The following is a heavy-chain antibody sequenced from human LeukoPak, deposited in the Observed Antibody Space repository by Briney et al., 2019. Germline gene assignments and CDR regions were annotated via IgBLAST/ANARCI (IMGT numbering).Heavy chain of an antibody. Sequence: SETLSLTCTVSGGSISSYYWSWIRQPAGKGLEWIGRIYTSGSTNYNPSLKSRVTMSVDTSKNQFSLKLSSVTAADTAVYYCARDDYYYGSGSHYKLDCWGQGSLVTVSS. CDR3: ARDDYYYGSGSHYKLDC. J-gene: IGHJ4*02. V-gene: IGHV4-4*07. CDR2: IYTSGST. D-gene: IGHD3-10*01. CDR1: GGSISSYY.